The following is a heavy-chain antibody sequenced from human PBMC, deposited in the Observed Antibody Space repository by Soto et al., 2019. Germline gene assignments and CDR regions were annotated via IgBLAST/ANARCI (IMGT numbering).Heavy chain of an antibody. Sequence: SVTLSLTCAVSGYSITSGYYWGWIRQPPGKGLEWIGSIYHSGSTYYNPSLKSRVTISVDTPQKLFSLKLSSVTAADTAVYYCARLPYSYSGYDETYFDYWGQETPVPVSS. CDR1: GYSITSGYY. V-gene: IGHV4-38-2*01. CDR2: IYHSGST. CDR3: ARLPYSYSGYDETYFDY. D-gene: IGHD5-12*01. J-gene: IGHJ4*02.